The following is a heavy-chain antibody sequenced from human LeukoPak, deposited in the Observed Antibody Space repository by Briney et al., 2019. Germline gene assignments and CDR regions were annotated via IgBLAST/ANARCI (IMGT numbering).Heavy chain of an antibody. CDR1: GFTFDDFT. Sequence: PGGSLRLSCAASGFTFDDFTMHWVRQAPGKGLEWVSIISWDSTTTNYADSVKGRFVISRDNSKGSLCLQMNSLRTEDTAFYYCAKTAYDEYYFDLRGQGTLVTVSS. CDR3: AKTAYDEYYFDL. V-gene: IGHV3-43*01. CDR2: ISWDSTTT. J-gene: IGHJ4*02. D-gene: IGHD2-21*01.